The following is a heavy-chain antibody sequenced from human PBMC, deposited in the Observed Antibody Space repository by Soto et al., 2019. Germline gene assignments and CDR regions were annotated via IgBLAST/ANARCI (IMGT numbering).Heavy chain of an antibody. Sequence: GGSLRLSCAASGFTFSSYEMNWVRQAPGKGLEWVSYISSSGSTIYYADSVKGRFTISRDNAKNSLYLQMNSLRAEDTAVYYCARDGLDRDSGWAYYYYGMDVWGQGTTLTVSS. CDR3: ARDGLDRDSGWAYYYYGMDV. D-gene: IGHD6-19*01. V-gene: IGHV3-48*03. J-gene: IGHJ6*02. CDR2: ISSSGSTI. CDR1: GFTFSSYE.